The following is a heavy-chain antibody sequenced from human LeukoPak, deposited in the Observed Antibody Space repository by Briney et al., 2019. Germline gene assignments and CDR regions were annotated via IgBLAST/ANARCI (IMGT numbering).Heavy chain of an antibody. CDR1: GGSFSGYY. D-gene: IGHD2-15*01. V-gene: IGHV4-34*01. J-gene: IGHJ4*02. Sequence: SEALSLTCAVYGGSFSGYYWSWIRQPPGKGLEWIGEINHSGSTNYNPSLKSRGTISVDTSKNQFSLKLSSVTAADTAVYYCARVEPALSGPVDYWGQGTLVTVSS. CDR3: ARVEPALSGPVDY. CDR2: INHSGST.